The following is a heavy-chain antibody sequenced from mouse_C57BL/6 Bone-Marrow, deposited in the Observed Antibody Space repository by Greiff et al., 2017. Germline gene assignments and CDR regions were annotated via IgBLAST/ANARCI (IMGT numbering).Heavy chain of an antibody. J-gene: IGHJ2*01. V-gene: IGHV1-64*01. CDR3: ARDGFYGSSFFDY. CDR1: GYTFTSYW. Sequence: QVQLQQPGAELVKPGASVKLSCKASGYTFTSYWMHWVKRRPGQGLEWIGMIHPNSGSTNYNEKFKSKATLTVDKSSSTAYMQLSSLTSEDSAVYYCARDGFYGSSFFDYWGQGTTLTVSS. D-gene: IGHD1-1*01. CDR2: IHPNSGST.